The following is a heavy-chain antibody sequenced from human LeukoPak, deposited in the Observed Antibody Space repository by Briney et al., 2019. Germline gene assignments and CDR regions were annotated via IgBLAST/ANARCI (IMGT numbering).Heavy chain of an antibody. CDR2: QYYTGSA. Sequence: PSETLSLTCTVSGGSISSYYWSWIRQAPGKGLEWIGSQYYTGSASYSSSLRSRATISLGTSKNQFSLKLSSVTAADTAVYYCARWDCSGGSCYSEDNWFDPWGQGTLVTVSS. CDR3: ARWDCSGGSCYSEDNWFDP. CDR1: GGSISSYY. V-gene: IGHV4-59*01. J-gene: IGHJ5*02. D-gene: IGHD2-15*01.